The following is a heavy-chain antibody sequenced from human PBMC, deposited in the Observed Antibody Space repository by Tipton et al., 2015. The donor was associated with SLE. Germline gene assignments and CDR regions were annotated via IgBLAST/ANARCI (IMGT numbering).Heavy chain of an antibody. CDR3: ARGLGPSYDFSYFDS. D-gene: IGHD3-3*01. V-gene: IGHV4-38-2*02. CDR2: IYRSGST. CDR1: GFSISSGYY. Sequence: LRLSCTVSGFSISSGYYWGWMRQSPGKGLEWIGSIYRSGSTYYTPSLRSRVTISLDTSKNHFSLTLKSVTAADTAVYFCARGLGPSYDFSYFDSWGQGTLVSVSS. J-gene: IGHJ4*02.